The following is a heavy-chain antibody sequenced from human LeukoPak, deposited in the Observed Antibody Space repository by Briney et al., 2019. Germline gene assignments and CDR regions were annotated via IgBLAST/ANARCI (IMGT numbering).Heavy chain of an antibody. Sequence: GGSLRLSCAASGFTFSSYGMHWVRQAPGKGLEGVAVIWYDGSNKYYADSVKGRFTISRDNSKNTLYLQRNSLRAEDTAVYYCARDLNPYYYGSGSSYGMDVWGQGTTVTVSS. CDR3: ARDLNPYYYGSGSSYGMDV. CDR1: GFTFSSYG. CDR2: IWYDGSNK. V-gene: IGHV3-33*01. J-gene: IGHJ6*02. D-gene: IGHD3-10*01.